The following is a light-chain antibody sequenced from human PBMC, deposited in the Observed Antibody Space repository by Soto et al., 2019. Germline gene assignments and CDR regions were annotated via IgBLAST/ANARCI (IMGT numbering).Light chain of an antibody. CDR2: DVS. Sequence: QSALTQPASGSGSPGQSITISCTGTSSDIGGYNYVSWYQQHPGKVPKLIIYDVSNRPSGVSNRFSGSKSGNAASLTISGLQAEDEADYYCSSYTSTSTLYVFGTGTKLTVL. V-gene: IGLV2-14*03. J-gene: IGLJ1*01. CDR3: SSYTSTSTLYV. CDR1: SSDIGGYNY.